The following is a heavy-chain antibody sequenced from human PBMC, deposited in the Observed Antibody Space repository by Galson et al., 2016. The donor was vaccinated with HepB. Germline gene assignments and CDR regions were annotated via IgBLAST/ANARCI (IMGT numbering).Heavy chain of an antibody. D-gene: IGHD4/OR15-4a*01. CDR1: GFTSSIYA. V-gene: IGHV3-30*04. J-gene: IGHJ4*02. CDR2: ISYDGSNK. Sequence: SLRLSCAASGFTSSIYAMHWVRQAPGKGLEWVAVISYDGSNKYYADSVKGRFTISRDISMDTLYLQINSLRPDDTAVYYCGRGPRALTVAATGANLDNWGQGTLVTVSS. CDR3: GRGPRALTVAATGANLDN.